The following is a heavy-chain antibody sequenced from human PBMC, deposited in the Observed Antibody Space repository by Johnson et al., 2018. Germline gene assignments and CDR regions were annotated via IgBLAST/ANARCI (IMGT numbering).Heavy chain of an antibody. CDR3: ARGTGDYSSSPLTYFDY. V-gene: IGHV3-23*04. D-gene: IGHD6-13*01. Sequence: VQLVESGGGLVQPGGSLRLSCAASGFTFSSYAMSWVRQAPGKGLEWVSAISGSGGNTYYADSVKGRFTISRDNSKNTLYLQMNSLRAEDTAVYYCARGTGDYSSSPLTYFDYWGLGTLVTVSS. CDR1: GFTFSSYA. J-gene: IGHJ4*02. CDR2: ISGSGGNT.